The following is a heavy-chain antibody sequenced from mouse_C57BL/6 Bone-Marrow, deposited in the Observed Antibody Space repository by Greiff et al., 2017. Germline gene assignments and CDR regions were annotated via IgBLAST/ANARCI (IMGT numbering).Heavy chain of an antibody. Sequence: EVQRVESGPGLAKPSQTLSLTCSVTGYSITSDYWNWIRKFPGNKLEYMGYISYSGSTYYNPSLKSRISITRDTSKNQYSLQLNSVTTEDTATYYCARYRDYSNSYYAMDYWGQGTSVTVSS. D-gene: IGHD2-5*01. J-gene: IGHJ4*01. V-gene: IGHV3-8*01. CDR1: GYSITSDY. CDR3: ARYRDYSNSYYAMDY. CDR2: ISYSGST.